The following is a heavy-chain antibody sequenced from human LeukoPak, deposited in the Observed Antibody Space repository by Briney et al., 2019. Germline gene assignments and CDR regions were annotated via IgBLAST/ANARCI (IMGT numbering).Heavy chain of an antibody. CDR1: GYSFTSYW. J-gene: IGHJ6*02. CDR2: IYPGDSDT. V-gene: IGHV5-51*01. CDR3: ARHGDCSGGSCYPPYYYYYGMDV. D-gene: IGHD2-15*01. Sequence: GESLKISCKGSGYSFTSYWIGWVRQMPGKGLEWMGIIYPGDSDTRYSPSFQGQVTISADKSISTAYLQWSSLKASDTAMYYCARHGDCSGGSCYPPYYYYYGMDVWGQGTTVTVSS.